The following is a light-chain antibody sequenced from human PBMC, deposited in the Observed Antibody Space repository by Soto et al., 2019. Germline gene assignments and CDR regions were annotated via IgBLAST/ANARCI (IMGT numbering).Light chain of an antibody. CDR1: SSDVGFYNY. Sequence: QSVLTQPRSVSGSPGQSVTISCTGTSSDVGFYNYVSWYQHHPGRAPKFMIYDVSKRPSGVPDRFSGSKSGNTASLTISGLQAEDEADYYCCSYAGSYTLVFGGGTKVTVL. CDR3: CSYAGSYTLV. V-gene: IGLV2-11*01. CDR2: DVS. J-gene: IGLJ2*01.